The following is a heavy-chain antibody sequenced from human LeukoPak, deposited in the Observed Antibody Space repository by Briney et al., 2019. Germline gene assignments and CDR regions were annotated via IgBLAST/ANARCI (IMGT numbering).Heavy chain of an antibody. V-gene: IGHV1-18*01. D-gene: IGHD6-19*01. J-gene: IGHJ6*02. CDR3: ARDREQWLVPGVVDV. CDR1: GYIFISYG. Sequence: ASVKVSCKASGYIFISYGISWVRQAPGQGLEWMGWISAYNGNTKYAQKLQGRVTMTTDTSTSTAYMELRSLRSDDTAVYYCARDREQWLVPGVVDVWGQGTAVTVSS. CDR2: ISAYNGNT.